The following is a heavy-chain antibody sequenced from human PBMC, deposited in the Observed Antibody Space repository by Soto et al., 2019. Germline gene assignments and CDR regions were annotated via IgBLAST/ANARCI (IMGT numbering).Heavy chain of an antibody. V-gene: IGHV1-69*12. CDR1: GGTFSSYA. CDR2: IIPIFGTA. J-gene: IGHJ6*02. CDR3: ATSEEYCGGSCSVFVLDV. Sequence: QVQLVQSGAEVKKPGSSVKVSCKASGGTFSSYAISWVRQAPGQGLEWMGGIIPIFGTANYAQKFQGRVTITADVSSSTAYMELSSLSSEDTAVYYCATSEEYCGGSCSVFVLDVWGQGTTVTVSS. D-gene: IGHD2-21*02.